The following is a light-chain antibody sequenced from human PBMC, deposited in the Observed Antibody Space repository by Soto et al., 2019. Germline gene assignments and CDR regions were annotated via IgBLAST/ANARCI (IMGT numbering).Light chain of an antibody. J-gene: IGKJ1*01. CDR2: GAS. CDR1: QSVSTSY. CDR3: QQYGSSPWT. Sequence: EIVLTQSPGTLSLSPGERATLSCRASQSVSTSYLAWYQQKPGQAPRLLIYGASSRATGIPDRFSGSGSGTDFTLTIRSLEPEDVAVYYCQQYGSSPWTFGQGTKVEIK. V-gene: IGKV3-20*01.